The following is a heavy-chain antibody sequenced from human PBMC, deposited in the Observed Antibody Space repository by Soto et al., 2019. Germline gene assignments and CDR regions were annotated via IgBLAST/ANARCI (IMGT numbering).Heavy chain of an antibody. CDR1: GFTFSTYG. D-gene: IGHD1-26*01. CDR2: ISYDGSNK. Sequence: GGSLRLSCAASGFTFSTYGMHWVRQAPGKGLEWVAVISYDGSNKYYADSVKGRFTFSRDNSKNTLYLQMNSPRAEDTAVYYCAKDGKAGYGMDVWGQGTTVTVSS. J-gene: IGHJ6*02. V-gene: IGHV3-30*18. CDR3: AKDGKAGYGMDV.